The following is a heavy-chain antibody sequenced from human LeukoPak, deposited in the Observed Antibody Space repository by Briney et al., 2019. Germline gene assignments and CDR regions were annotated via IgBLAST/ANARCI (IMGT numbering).Heavy chain of an antibody. CDR2: ISFDGKNK. V-gene: IGHV3-30*04. CDR3: ARETHDALDL. J-gene: IGHJ3*01. Sequence: GTSLRLACTPSGFSISGDSMHWVRQAPGKGLQWVADISFDGKNKYYAYSVKGRFTISRDNSKNTLYLQMTSLRTDDTALFDCARETHDALDLWGPGTLVTVSS. CDR1: GFSISGDS.